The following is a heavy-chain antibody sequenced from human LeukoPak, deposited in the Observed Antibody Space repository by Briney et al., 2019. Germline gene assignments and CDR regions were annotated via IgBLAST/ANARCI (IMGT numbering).Heavy chain of an antibody. D-gene: IGHD4-17*01. Sequence: ASVKVSCKASGYTFTGYYMHWVRQAPGQGLEWMGRINPNSGGTNYAQKFQGRVTMTRDTSISTAYMELSRLRSDDTAVYCCARDLELRGPIDYWGQGTLVTVSS. CDR3: ARDLELRGPIDY. J-gene: IGHJ4*02. CDR2: INPNSGGT. CDR1: GYTFTGYY. V-gene: IGHV1-2*06.